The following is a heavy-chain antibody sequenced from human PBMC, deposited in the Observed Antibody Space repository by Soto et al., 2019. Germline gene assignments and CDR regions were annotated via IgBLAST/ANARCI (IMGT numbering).Heavy chain of an antibody. Sequence: VQVEESGGGLVLPGGSLRLSCTVSAVSEFSFSDQYMDWVRQAPGKGLEWVGRSRNRVNNFSTPYAASVQGRFTISRDESKNTVYLQMHSLKTDDTAVYYCSRVDPRAKSPDYWGQGTLVTVSS. J-gene: IGHJ4*02. CDR1: AVSEFSFSDQY. D-gene: IGHD2-15*01. CDR2: SRNRVNNFST. CDR3: SRVDPRAKSPDY. V-gene: IGHV3-72*01.